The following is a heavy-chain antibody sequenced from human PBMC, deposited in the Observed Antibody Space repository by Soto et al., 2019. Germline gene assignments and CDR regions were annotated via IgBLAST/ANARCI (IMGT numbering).Heavy chain of an antibody. J-gene: IGHJ6*02. V-gene: IGHV1-69*13. CDR3: ARHDCISTSCDYYYYYGMDV. CDR1: GGTFSSYA. Sequence: SVKVSCKASGGTFSSYAISRVRQAPGQGLEWMGGIIPIFGTANYAQKFQGRVTITADESTSTAYMELSSLRSEDTAVYYCARHDCISTSCDYYYYYGMDVWGQGTTVTVSS. D-gene: IGHD2-2*01. CDR2: IIPIFGTA.